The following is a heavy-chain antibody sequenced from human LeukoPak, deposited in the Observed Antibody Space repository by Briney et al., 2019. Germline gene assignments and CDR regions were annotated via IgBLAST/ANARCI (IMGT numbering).Heavy chain of an antibody. J-gene: IGHJ6*03. CDR2: ISSSGSSI. Sequence: PGGSLRLSCAASGLTFSSYEMNWVRQAPGKGLEWLSYISSSGSSIYYADSVKGRFTISRDNAKNSLYLQMNTLRAEDTAVYYCARAQQWLGSYMDVWGKGTTVTVSS. CDR1: GLTFSSYE. D-gene: IGHD6-19*01. CDR3: ARAQQWLGSYMDV. V-gene: IGHV3-48*03.